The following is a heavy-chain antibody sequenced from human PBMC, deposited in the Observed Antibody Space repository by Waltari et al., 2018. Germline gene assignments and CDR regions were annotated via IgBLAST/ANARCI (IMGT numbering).Heavy chain of an antibody. Sequence: QVQLVQSGSELKKPGASVKISCKASGYIFTSYAINWLRQAPGKWPELMGWITTNTGNPTYAQGFRGRFVFSLDTSVNTAYLYINSLKTEDTAIYYCAREVVPSRTIVVNWFDPWGQGTQVTVSS. CDR2: ITTNTGNP. J-gene: IGHJ5*02. V-gene: IGHV7-4-1*02. CDR3: AREVVPSRTIVVNWFDP. D-gene: IGHD2-2*01. CDR1: GYIFTSYA.